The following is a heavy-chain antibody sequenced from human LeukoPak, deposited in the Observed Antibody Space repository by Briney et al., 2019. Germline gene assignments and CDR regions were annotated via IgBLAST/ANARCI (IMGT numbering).Heavy chain of an antibody. CDR1: GGTFSSYA. Sequence: ASVKVSCKASGGTFSSYAISWVRQAPGQGLEWMGRIIPIFGTANYAQKFQGRVTITTDESTSTAYMELSSLRSEDTAVYYWARASGGNLDFDYWGQGTLVTVSS. V-gene: IGHV1-69*05. CDR2: IIPIFGTA. CDR3: ARASGGNLDFDY. D-gene: IGHD2-15*01. J-gene: IGHJ4*02.